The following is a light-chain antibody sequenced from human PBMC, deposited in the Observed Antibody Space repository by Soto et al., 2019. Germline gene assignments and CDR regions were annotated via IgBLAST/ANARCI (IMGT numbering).Light chain of an antibody. CDR3: QQCGSSPIT. CDR1: QSVTGNY. J-gene: IGKJ5*01. V-gene: IGKV3-20*01. CDR2: GAS. Sequence: EVVLTQSPGTLSLSPGERATLSCGASQSVTGNYLAWYQQKPGQAPRLLIFGASTRATGIPDRFSGSGSGTDFTLTISRLEPEDFAVYYCQQCGSSPITFGQGTRLEIK.